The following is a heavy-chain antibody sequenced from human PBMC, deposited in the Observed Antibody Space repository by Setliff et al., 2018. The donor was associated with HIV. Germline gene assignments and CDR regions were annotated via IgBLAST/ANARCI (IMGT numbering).Heavy chain of an antibody. D-gene: IGHD3-22*01. CDR3: ARDTYDSRGYFFGY. Sequence: SETLSLTCTVSGGSISNTNYYWGWIRQPPGKGLEWIGAIDYSGITYYNPSLRSRVTISKDTSKNQFSLHLTSVTAADTAVYYCARDTYDSRGYFFGYWGQGTLVTVSS. V-gene: IGHV4-39*07. J-gene: IGHJ4*02. CDR2: IDYSGIT. CDR1: GGSISNTNYY.